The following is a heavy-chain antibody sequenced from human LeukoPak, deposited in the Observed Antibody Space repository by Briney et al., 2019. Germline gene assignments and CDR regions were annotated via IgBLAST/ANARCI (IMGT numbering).Heavy chain of an antibody. D-gene: IGHD3-22*01. CDR2: ISAHNDNT. Sequence: ASVKVSCKASGWIFTSYSISWVRQAPGQGLEWMGWISAHNDNTNYAQKFQGRVTMTTDTFTSTAFLELRSLRSDDTAVYYCARDNARYSSDTRGYYGFDFWGQGTLVTVSS. CDR3: ARDNARYSSDTRGYYGFDF. CDR1: GWIFTSYS. J-gene: IGHJ4*02. V-gene: IGHV1-18*01.